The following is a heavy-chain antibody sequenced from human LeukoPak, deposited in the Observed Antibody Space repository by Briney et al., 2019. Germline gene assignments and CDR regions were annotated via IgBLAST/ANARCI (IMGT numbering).Heavy chain of an antibody. D-gene: IGHD6-13*01. CDR2: ITAIDGRT. Sequence: GGSLRLSCVASGFTSSSTTMGWVRQAPGRGLEWVSSITAIDGRTYYADSVRGRFTISRDNSKNTVYLQLNSLRAGDTAIYYCTKDRRGPAAGTWYFDSWGQGTLVTDSS. J-gene: IGHJ4*02. CDR3: TKDRRGPAAGTWYFDS. CDR1: GFTSSSTT. V-gene: IGHV3-23*01.